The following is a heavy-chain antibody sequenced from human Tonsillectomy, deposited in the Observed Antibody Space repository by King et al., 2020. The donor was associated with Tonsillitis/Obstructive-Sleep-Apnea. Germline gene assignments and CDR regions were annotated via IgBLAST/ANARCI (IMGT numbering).Heavy chain of an antibody. J-gene: IGHJ4*02. Sequence: VQLQESGPGLVKPSETLSLTCTVSGGSISRYYWSWIRQPPGKGLEWIGYIYYSVSTNYNPSLQSRVTISVDTSKNQFSLKLSSVTAADTAVYYCARETVTTVTKRTYYFDYWGQGTLVTVSS. V-gene: IGHV4-59*01. D-gene: IGHD4-17*01. CDR2: IYYSVST. CDR1: GGSISRYY. CDR3: ARETVTTVTKRTYYFDY.